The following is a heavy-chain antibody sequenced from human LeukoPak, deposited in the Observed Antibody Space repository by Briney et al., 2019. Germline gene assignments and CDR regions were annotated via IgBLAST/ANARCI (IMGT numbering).Heavy chain of an antibody. V-gene: IGHV4-39*07. CDR1: GGSISSSSYY. D-gene: IGHD5-24*01. CDR3: ARNRDGYNSFDY. Sequence: SETLSLNCTVSGGSISSSSYYWGWIRQPPGKGLEGIGSIYYSGSTYYNPSLKSRVTISVDTSKNQFSLKLSSVTAADTAVYYCARNRDGYNSFDYWGQGTLVTVSS. J-gene: IGHJ4*02. CDR2: IYYSGST.